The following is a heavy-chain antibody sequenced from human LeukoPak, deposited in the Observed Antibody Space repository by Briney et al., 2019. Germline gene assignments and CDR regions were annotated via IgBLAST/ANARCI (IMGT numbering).Heavy chain of an antibody. D-gene: IGHD1-14*01. CDR3: VKITSVTGGDC. J-gene: IGHJ4*02. V-gene: IGHV1-69*13. CDR1: GGTFSTYS. CDR2: IIPMFGAT. Sequence: SVKVSCKASGGTFSTYSINWVRQAPGQGLEWMGGIIPMFGATNHALSFQGRVTFTADESTSTAYMELSSLRSEDTAVYYCVKITSVTGGDCWGQGTRLTVSS.